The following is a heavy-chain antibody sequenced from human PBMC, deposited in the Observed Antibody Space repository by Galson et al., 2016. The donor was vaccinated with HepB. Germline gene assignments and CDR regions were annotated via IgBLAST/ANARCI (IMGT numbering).Heavy chain of an antibody. CDR2: IYYYGST. V-gene: IGHV4-31*03. CDR1: GGSISSGDYY. CDR3: AREESAGRDYYHAVDV. J-gene: IGHJ6*02. Sequence: TLSLTCTVSGGSISSGDYYWSWIRQHPGKGLEGIGYIYYYGSTYYSPSLRSRVTLSVDTSKNQFSLKLISVTAADTAVYYCAREESAGRDYYHAVDVWGQGTTVTVSS. D-gene: IGHD4/OR15-4a*01.